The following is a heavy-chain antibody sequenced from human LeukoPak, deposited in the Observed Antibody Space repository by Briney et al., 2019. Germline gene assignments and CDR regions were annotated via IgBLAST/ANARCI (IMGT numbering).Heavy chain of an antibody. D-gene: IGHD3-22*01. Sequence: SETLSLTCTVSGGSISSGSYYWSWIRQPPGKGLEWIGYIYYSGSTNYNPSLKSRVTISVDTSKNQFSLKLSSVTAADTAVYYCARVVLSSGYRSFDYWGQGTLVTVSS. CDR1: GGSISSGSYY. CDR3: ARVVLSSGYRSFDY. J-gene: IGHJ4*02. CDR2: IYYSGST. V-gene: IGHV4-61*01.